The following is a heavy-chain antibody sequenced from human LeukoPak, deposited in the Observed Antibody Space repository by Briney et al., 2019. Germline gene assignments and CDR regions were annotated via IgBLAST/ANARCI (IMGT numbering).Heavy chain of an antibody. D-gene: IGHD3-3*01. CDR3: ARDVPRKYYDFWSGTKVAFDI. CDR2: INPNSGGT. V-gene: IGHV1-2*02. Sequence: ASVKVSCKASGYTFTGYYMHWVRQAPGQGLEWMGWINPNSGGTNYAQKFQGRVTMTRDTSISTAYMELSRLRSDDTAVYYCARDVPRKYYDFWSGTKVAFDIWGQGTMVTVSS. CDR1: GYTFTGYY. J-gene: IGHJ3*02.